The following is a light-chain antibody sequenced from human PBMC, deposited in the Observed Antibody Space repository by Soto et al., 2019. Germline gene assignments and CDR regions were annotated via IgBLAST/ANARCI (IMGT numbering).Light chain of an antibody. Sequence: DIVMTQSPDSLAVSLGERATIKCKSSQRLLYSSTNKNYLAWYQQRPGQPPKLLIYWASTRKSGVPDRFSRSGSGTDFTPTTASLQADDVEVYYCPQYYTTRTFGQVTKVEIK. CDR2: WAS. J-gene: IGKJ1*01. CDR3: PQYYTTRT. CDR1: QRLLYSSTNKNY. V-gene: IGKV4-1*01.